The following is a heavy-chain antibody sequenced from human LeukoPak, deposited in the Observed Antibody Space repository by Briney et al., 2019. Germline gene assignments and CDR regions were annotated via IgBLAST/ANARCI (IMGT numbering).Heavy chain of an antibody. D-gene: IGHD3-16*01. CDR3: ARELWIGG. Sequence: PGGSLRLSCAASGLTVSNNYMSWVRQPPGKGLEWVSVIYSGGSTYYADSVKGRFTISRDNAKNSLYLQMNSLRAEDTAVYYCARELWIGGWGQGTLVTVSS. CDR2: IYSGGST. CDR1: GLTVSNNY. V-gene: IGHV3-53*01. J-gene: IGHJ4*02.